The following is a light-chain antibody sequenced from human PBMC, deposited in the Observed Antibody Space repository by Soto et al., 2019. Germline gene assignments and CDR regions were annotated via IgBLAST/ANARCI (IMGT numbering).Light chain of an antibody. CDR3: SSFTSTNTWV. J-gene: IGLJ3*02. CDR1: RSDVGGYNY. Sequence: QSALTQPASVSGSPGQSITISYTGTRSDVGGYNYVSWYQQHPGKAPKLMIFEVNNRPSGVSNRFSGSKSGNTASLTISGLQAEDEADYYCSSFTSTNTWVFGGGTKLTVL. CDR2: EVN. V-gene: IGLV2-14*01.